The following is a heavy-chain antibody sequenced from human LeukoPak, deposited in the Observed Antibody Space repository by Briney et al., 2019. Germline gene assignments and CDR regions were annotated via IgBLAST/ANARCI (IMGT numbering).Heavy chain of an antibody. Sequence: SETLSLTCIVSGASIGSYYWNWIRQSPRRGLEWIGYIYYTGSTTYNPSLKSRVTISVDTSKNQFSLRLSSVTAADTAVYYRARDLVGASYFDYWGQGTLVTVSS. J-gene: IGHJ4*02. D-gene: IGHD1-26*01. CDR2: IYYTGST. V-gene: IGHV4-59*01. CDR3: ARDLVGASYFDY. CDR1: GASIGSYY.